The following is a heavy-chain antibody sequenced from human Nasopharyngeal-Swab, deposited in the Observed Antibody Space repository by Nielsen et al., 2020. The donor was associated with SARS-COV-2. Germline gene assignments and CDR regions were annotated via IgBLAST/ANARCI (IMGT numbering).Heavy chain of an antibody. J-gene: IGHJ6*03. Sequence: GGSLRFSCAASGFTFSSYGMHWVRQAPGKGLEWVAVISYDGNYKYYADSVQGRFTISRDNSKNTLFLQMNSLRAEDTAVYYCAKGRVTIFGVVIIDYYYYMDVWGKGTTVTVSS. CDR3: AKGRVTIFGVVIIDYYYYMDV. CDR1: GFTFSSYG. V-gene: IGHV3-30*18. CDR2: ISYDGNYK. D-gene: IGHD3-3*01.